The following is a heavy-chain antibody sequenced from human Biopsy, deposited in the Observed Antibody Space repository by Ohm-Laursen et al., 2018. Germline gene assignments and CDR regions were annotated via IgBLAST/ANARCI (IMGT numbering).Heavy chain of an antibody. Sequence: SLRLSCSASGFTFSSYAMTWFRQAPGKGLEWVSSISGSSTYIYYADSVKGRFTISRDNAKNSLSLQMNSLRADDTAVYYCATEVVPAGIGGHWLDPWGQGTLVTVSS. D-gene: IGHD2-2*01. CDR1: GFTFSSYA. CDR2: ISGSSTYI. V-gene: IGHV3-21*01. CDR3: ATEVVPAGIGGHWLDP. J-gene: IGHJ5*02.